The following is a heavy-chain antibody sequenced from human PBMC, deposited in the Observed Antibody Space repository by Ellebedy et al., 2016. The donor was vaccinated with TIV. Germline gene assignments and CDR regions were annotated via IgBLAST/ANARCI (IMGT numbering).Heavy chain of an antibody. CDR2: VYASGST. CDR1: GGSISSSSYY. D-gene: IGHD1-1*01. V-gene: IGHV4-61*02. Sequence: SETLSLTCTVSGGSISSSSYYWSWIRRPAGEGLEWIGRVYASGSTSYNPSLEGRITLSLDTSKNQFSLQLHSLTAADTAIYDCARGPRNWNGNWFDSWGQGTLVTVSS. J-gene: IGHJ5*01. CDR3: ARGPRNWNGNWFDS.